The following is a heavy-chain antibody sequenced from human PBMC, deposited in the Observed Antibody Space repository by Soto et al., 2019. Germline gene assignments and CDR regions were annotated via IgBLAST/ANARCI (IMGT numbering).Heavy chain of an antibody. D-gene: IGHD3-3*01. CDR1: GFSLSTSGVG. V-gene: IGHV2-5*01. Sequence: GSGPTLVNPTETLTLTCTFSGFSLSTSGVGVGWIRQPPGKALEWLALIYWNDDKRYSPSLKSRLTITKDTSKNQVVLTMTNMDPVDTATYYCAHRRPPPFYYDFWSGPNWFDPWGQGTLVTVSS. CDR2: IYWNDDK. J-gene: IGHJ5*02. CDR3: AHRRPPPFYYDFWSGPNWFDP.